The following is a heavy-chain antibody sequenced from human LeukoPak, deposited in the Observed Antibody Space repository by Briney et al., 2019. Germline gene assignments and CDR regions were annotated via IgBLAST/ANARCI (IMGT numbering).Heavy chain of an antibody. V-gene: IGHV3-23*01. CDR2: ISGSGGST. J-gene: IGHJ3*02. D-gene: IGHD1-14*01. CDR3: AKDPVGGPGEKGAFDI. Sequence: GGSLRLSCAASGFTFSSYSMNWVRQAPGKGLEWVSAISGSGGSTYYADSVKGRFTISRDNSKNTLYLQMNSLRAEDTAVYYCAKDPVGGPGEKGAFDIWGQGTMVTVSS. CDR1: GFTFSSYS.